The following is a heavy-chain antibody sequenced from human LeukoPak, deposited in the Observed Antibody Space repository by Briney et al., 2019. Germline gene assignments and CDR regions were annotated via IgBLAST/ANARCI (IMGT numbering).Heavy chain of an antibody. D-gene: IGHD5-18*01. J-gene: IGHJ4*02. CDR3: ARDLWRGYSVGPHFDY. V-gene: IGHV1-69*13. Sequence: SVKVSCKASGGTFSSYAISWVRQAPGQGLEWMGGTIPIYGTVNYARKFQDRITIIADESTSTAYMELSNLRSEDMAVYYCARDLWRGYSVGPHFDYWGQGTLLTVSS. CDR1: GGTFSSYA. CDR2: TIPIYGTV.